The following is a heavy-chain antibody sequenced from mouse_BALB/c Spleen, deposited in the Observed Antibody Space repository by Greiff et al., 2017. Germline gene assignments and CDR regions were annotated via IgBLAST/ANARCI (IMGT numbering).Heavy chain of an antibody. CDR3: ARDSWVAY. V-gene: IGHV7-3*02. CDR1: GFTFTDYY. Sequence: EVNVVESGGGLVQPGGSLRLSCATSGFTFTDYYMSWVRQPPGKALEWLGFIRNKANGYTTEYSASVKGRFTISRDNSQSILYLQMNTLRAEDSATYYCARDSWVAYWGQGTLVTVSA. CDR2: IRNKANGYTT. J-gene: IGHJ3*01.